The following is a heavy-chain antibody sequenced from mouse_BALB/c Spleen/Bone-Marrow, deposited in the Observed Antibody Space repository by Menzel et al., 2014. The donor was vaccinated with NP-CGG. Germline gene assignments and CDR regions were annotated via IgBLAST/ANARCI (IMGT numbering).Heavy chain of an antibody. J-gene: IGHJ3*01. CDR2: INSNGGST. D-gene: IGHD2-14*01. Sequence: EVKLEESGGGLVQPGGSLKLSCAASGFTFSSYGMSWVRQTPDKRLELVATINSNGGSTYYPDSVKGRFPISRDKAKNTLNLQIRSLNSENTAMYYCARESKGRRRGWYAYGGQGTLVTVSA. V-gene: IGHV5-6-3*01. CDR3: ARESKGRRRGWYAY. CDR1: GFTFSSYG.